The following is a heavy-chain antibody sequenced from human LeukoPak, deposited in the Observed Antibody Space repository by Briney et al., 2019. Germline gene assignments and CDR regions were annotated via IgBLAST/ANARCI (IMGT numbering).Heavy chain of an antibody. J-gene: IGHJ3*02. CDR1: GFTFDDYA. V-gene: IGHV3-9*03. CDR3: AKDILNSVGNAFGI. CDR2: ISWNSGSI. Sequence: GGSLRLSCAASGFTFDDYAMHWVRQAPGKGLEWVSGISWNSGSIGYADSVKGRFTISRDNAKNSLYLQMNSLRAEDMALYYCAKDILNSVGNAFGIWGQGTMVTVSS. D-gene: IGHD2/OR15-2a*01.